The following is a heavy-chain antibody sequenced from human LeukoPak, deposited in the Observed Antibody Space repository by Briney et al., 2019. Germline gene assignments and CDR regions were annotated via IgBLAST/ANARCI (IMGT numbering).Heavy chain of an antibody. CDR1: GYTITKYN. D-gene: IGHD2-2*01. J-gene: IGHJ4*02. Sequence: ASVKVSCKTSGYTITKYNVSWVRHAPGQGLEWMGWISTYNGHTNYAEKFQGRVTMTTDTSTTTAYMEMRSLKSDDAAVYYCARESSCSSTSCYRHWGQGTLVIVSA. CDR3: ARESSCSSTSCYRH. V-gene: IGHV1-18*01. CDR2: ISTYNGHT.